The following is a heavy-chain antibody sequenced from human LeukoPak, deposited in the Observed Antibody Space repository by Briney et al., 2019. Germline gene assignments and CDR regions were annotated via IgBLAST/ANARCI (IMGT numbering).Heavy chain of an antibody. CDR1: GFTFSDNW. D-gene: IGHD3-16*01. CDR3: ASSYGSALDI. CDR2: IKQDGSEK. J-gene: IGHJ3*02. V-gene: IGHV3-7*01. Sequence: GGSLRLSCAVSGFTFSDNWMSWVRQAPGQGLEWVANIKQDGSEKAYVDSVTGRFTISSDNAKNSLYLQMNSLRAEDTAVYYCASSYGSALDIWGQGTMVSVSS.